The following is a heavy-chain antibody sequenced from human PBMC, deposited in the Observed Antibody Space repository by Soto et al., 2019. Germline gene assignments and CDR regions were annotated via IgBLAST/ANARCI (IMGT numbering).Heavy chain of an antibody. D-gene: IGHD6-19*01. J-gene: IGHJ4*02. CDR3: ARDSGYSSGQPSSFDY. CDR2: IYYSGST. V-gene: IGHV4-31*03. Sequence: QVQLQESGPGLVKPSQTLSLTCTVSGGSISSGGYYWSWIRQHPGKGREWIGYIYYSGSTYYNPSLKSRVTISVDTSKNQFSLKRSSVTAADTAVYYCARDSGYSSGQPSSFDYWGQGTLVTVSS. CDR1: GGSISSGGYY.